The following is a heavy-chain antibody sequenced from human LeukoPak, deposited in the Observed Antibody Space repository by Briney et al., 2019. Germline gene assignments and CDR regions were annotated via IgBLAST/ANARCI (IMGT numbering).Heavy chain of an antibody. CDR1: GFTLSSYE. CDR2: IYSGGST. V-gene: IGHV3-53*01. J-gene: IGHJ3*02. CDR3: ASRSRAFDI. Sequence: GGSLRLSCTVSGFTLSSYEMTWFRQAPGKGLEWVSVIYSGGSTYYADSVKGRFTISRDNSKNTLYLQMNSLRAEDTAVYYCASRSRAFDIWGQGTMVTVSS.